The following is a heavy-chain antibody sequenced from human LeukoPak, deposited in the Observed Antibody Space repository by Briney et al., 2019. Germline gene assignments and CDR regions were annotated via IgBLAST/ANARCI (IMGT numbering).Heavy chain of an antibody. CDR3: ARDDYVRLDP. J-gene: IGHJ5*02. V-gene: IGHV4-4*08. Sequence: SETLSLTCTVSGGSISSYYWSWIRQSPGKGLEWIGYIYKSGSTSYNPSLKSRVTISVDTSKNQFSLKLSSVTAADTAVYYCARDDYVRLDPWGQGTLVTVSS. D-gene: IGHD4-17*01. CDR1: GGSISSYY. CDR2: IYKSGST.